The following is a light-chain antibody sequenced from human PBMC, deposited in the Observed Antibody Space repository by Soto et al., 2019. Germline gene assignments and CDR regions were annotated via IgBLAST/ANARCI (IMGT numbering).Light chain of an antibody. Sequence: EIVLTQSPGTLSLSPGDRATLSCRASRSVSTSYLAWYQQKPGQAPRLLIYGASSRATGIPDRFSGSGSGTDFTLSISSLQPDDFATYYCQQYNYYWTFGQGTKVDIK. V-gene: IGKV3-20*01. CDR2: GAS. J-gene: IGKJ1*01. CDR3: QQYNYYWT. CDR1: RSVSTSY.